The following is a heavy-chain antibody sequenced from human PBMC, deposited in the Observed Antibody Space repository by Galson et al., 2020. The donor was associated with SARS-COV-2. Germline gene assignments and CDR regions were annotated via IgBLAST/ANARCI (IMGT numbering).Heavy chain of an antibody. V-gene: IGHV3-30*03. CDR2: ISYDGSNK. D-gene: IGHD3-3*01. J-gene: IGHJ5*02. Sequence: QLGESLKISCAASGFTFSNYGMHWVRQAPGKGLEWVAVISYDGSNKYYADSVKGRFTISRDNSKNTLYLQMNSLRAEDMAVYYCARDGGGWFDPWGQGTLVTVSS. CDR1: GFTFSNYG. CDR3: ARDGGGWFDP.